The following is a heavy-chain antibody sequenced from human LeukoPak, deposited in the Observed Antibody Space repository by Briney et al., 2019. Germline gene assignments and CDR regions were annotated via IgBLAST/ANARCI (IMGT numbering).Heavy chain of an antibody. V-gene: IGHV1-8*01. D-gene: IGHD6-6*01. CDR3: ASMYSSSSYYYYGMDV. J-gene: IGHJ6*02. CDR1: GYTFTSYD. Sequence: ASVEVSCKASGYTFTSYDINWVRQATGQGLEWMGWMNPNSGNTGYAQKFQGRVTMTRNTSISTAYMELSSLRSEDTAVYYCASMYSSSSYYYYGMDVWGQGTTVTVSS. CDR2: MNPNSGNT.